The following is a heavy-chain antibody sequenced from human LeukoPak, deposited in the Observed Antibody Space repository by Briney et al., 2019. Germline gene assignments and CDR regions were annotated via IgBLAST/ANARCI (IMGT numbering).Heavy chain of an antibody. Sequence: SETLSLTCTVSGGSLSSGSYFCAWVRQPRGKGLEWIVSIYYSGNTYYNPSLKSQVTISVDTSYNQFSLKLNSVTAADTAVYYCVSSSHPGYFQHWGQGTLITVSS. CDR3: VSSSHPGYFQH. J-gene: IGHJ1*01. V-gene: IGHV4-39*01. CDR2: IYYSGNT. CDR1: GGSLSSGSYF. D-gene: IGHD6-13*01.